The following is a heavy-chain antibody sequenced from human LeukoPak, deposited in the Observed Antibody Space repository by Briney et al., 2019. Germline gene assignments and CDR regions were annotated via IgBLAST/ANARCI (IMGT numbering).Heavy chain of an antibody. CDR3: ARGGGLDV. D-gene: IGHD3-16*01. Sequence: GGSLRLSCAASGFIFTNFFMSWVRQAPGKGLEWVASIKHDGSEKYYVDSVKGRFTISRDNAKNSLYLQMSNLRAEDTAVYFCARGGGLDVWGQGATVTVSS. CDR1: GFIFTNFF. CDR2: IKHDGSEK. J-gene: IGHJ6*02. V-gene: IGHV3-7*03.